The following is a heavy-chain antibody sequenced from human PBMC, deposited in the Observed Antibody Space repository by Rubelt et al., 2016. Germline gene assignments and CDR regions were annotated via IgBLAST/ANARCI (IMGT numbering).Heavy chain of an antibody. V-gene: IGHV3-23*01. D-gene: IGHD3-3*01. Sequence: SSYAMSWVRQAPGKGLEWVSAISGSGGSTYYADSVKGRFTISRDNSKNTLYPQMNSLRAEDAAVYYCARDHYDFWSGYYTGNYFDYWGQGTLVTVSS. CDR1: SSYA. CDR2: ISGSGGST. J-gene: IGHJ4*02. CDR3: ARDHYDFWSGYYTGNYFDY.